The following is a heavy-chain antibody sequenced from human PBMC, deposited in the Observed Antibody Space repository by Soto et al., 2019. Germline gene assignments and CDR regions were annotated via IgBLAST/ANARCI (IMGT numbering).Heavy chain of an antibody. Sequence: LXLTCAFSVPSISSCGYSSSWIRQPPGKGLEWIGYIYHSGSAYYNPSLKSRVTISVDRSKNQFYLKLSSVTAADTAVYYCDRTRRITDDNWFDPWGQGTLVTVSS. V-gene: IGHV4-30-2*01. CDR3: DRTRRITDDNWFDP. J-gene: IGHJ5*02. D-gene: IGHD3-16*01. CDR1: VPSISSCGYS. CDR2: IYHSGSA.